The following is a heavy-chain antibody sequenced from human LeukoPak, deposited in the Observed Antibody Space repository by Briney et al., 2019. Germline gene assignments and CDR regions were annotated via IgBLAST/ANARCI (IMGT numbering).Heavy chain of an antibody. V-gene: IGHV4-39*07. CDR2: INHSGST. CDR3: ARGPSSSI. CDR1: GDSISSSGDY. J-gene: IGHJ3*02. D-gene: IGHD2-2*01. Sequence: PSETLSLTCTVSGDSISSSGDYWGWIRQPPGKGLEWIGEINHSGSTNYNPSLKSRVTISVDTSKNQFSLKLSSVTAADTAVYYCARGPSSSIWGQGTMVTVSS.